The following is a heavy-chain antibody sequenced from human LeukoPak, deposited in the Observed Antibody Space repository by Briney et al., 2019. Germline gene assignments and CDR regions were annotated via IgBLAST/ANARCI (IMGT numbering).Heavy chain of an antibody. J-gene: IGHJ6*03. D-gene: IGHD2-15*01. Sequence: PGGSLRLSCAASGFTFNNYAMSWVRQAPGKGLEWVSAVSSSGGTTYYADSVKGRFTISRDNSKNTLSLQMNSLRAEDTAIYYCAKNGDRGAYCSGGSCYPYYYYYMDVWGKGTTVTISS. V-gene: IGHV3-23*01. CDR2: VSSSGGTT. CDR1: GFTFNNYA. CDR3: AKNGDRGAYCSGGSCYPYYYYYMDV.